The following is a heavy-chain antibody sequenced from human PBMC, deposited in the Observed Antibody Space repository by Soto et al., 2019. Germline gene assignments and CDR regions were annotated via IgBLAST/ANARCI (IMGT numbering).Heavy chain of an antibody. Sequence: QVQLQESGPGLVKPSQTLSLTCNVSGVSITSANYYWSWIRQHPGKGLEWIGYIYYSGSTYYNPSLRCRLTISVDTSKNQFSLKLNSVTAADKAVYYCAREGGDGVDYWGQGTLVTVSS. CDR1: GVSITSANYY. D-gene: IGHD3-16*01. CDR2: IYYSGST. J-gene: IGHJ4*02. V-gene: IGHV4-31*03. CDR3: AREGGDGVDY.